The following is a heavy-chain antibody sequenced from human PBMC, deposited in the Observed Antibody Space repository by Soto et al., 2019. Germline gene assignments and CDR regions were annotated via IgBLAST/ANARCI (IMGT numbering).Heavy chain of an antibody. D-gene: IGHD4-4*01. CDR1: GSTFSSYA. CDR3: AMARAPSAVTLWRDAFDI. V-gene: IGHV1-69*01. J-gene: IGHJ3*02. CDR2: IIPIFGTA. Sequence: QVQLVQSGAEVKKPGSSVKVSCKASGSTFSSYAISWVRQAPGQGLEWMGGIIPIFGTANYALTFQGRVTITADESTSTDYLELKSLGTDNTDVYYCAMARAPSAVTLWRDAFDIWCQGTMVTVSS.